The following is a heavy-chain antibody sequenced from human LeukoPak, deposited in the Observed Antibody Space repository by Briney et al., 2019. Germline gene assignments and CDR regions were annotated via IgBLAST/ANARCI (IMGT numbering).Heavy chain of an antibody. J-gene: IGHJ6*04. CDR2: IYPGDSDT. CDR3: AGHEARITMVRGARMTVDYGMDV. CDR1: GYSFTSYW. D-gene: IGHD3-10*01. Sequence: GESLKISCKGSGYSFTSYWIGWVRQMPGRGLEWMGIIYPGDSDTRYSPSFQGQVTISADKSISTAYLQWSSLKASDTAMYYCAGHEARITMVRGARMTVDYGMDVWGKGTTVTVSS. V-gene: IGHV5-51*01.